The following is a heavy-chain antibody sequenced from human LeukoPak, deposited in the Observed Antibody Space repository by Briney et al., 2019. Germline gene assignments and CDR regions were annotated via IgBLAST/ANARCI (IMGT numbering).Heavy chain of an antibody. D-gene: IGHD6-13*01. CDR1: GFTFDDYA. CDR2: ISGDGGST. J-gene: IGHJ4*02. CDR3: AKDTFLAAAGTHFDY. V-gene: IGHV3-43*02. Sequence: GRSLRLSCAASGFTFDDYAMHWVRQAPGKGLEWVSLISGDGGSTYYADSVKGRFTISRDNSKNSLYLQMNSLRTEDTALYYCAKDTFLAAAGTHFDYWGQGTLVTVSS.